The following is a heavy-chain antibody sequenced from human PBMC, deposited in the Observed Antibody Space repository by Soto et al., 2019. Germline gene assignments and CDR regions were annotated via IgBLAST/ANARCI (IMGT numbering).Heavy chain of an antibody. V-gene: IGHV4-39*01. CDR3: TRGGARLDGFDF. D-gene: IGHD6-6*01. CDR1: GGSISSSTYY. J-gene: IGHJ3*01. CDR2: IYYSGIT. Sequence: QLQLQESGPGLVKPSETLSLTCTVSGGSISSSTYYWGWIRQPPGKGLEWIGSIYYSGITYYNPSLKGRVTISVDTSKNQFSLKLSSVTAADTAVYYCTRGGARLDGFDFWGQGTMVTVSS.